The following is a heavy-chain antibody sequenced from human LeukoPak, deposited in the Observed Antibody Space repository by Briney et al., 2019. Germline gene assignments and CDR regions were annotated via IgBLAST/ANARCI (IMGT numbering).Heavy chain of an antibody. D-gene: IGHD3-22*01. CDR2: IYYSGST. Sequence: PSETLSLTCTVSGGSISSYYWSWIRQPPGKGLEWIGYIYYSGSTNYNPSLKSRVTISVDTSKNQFSLKLSSVTAADTAVYYCARAPYYYDSSGYPFDYWGQGTLVTVSS. CDR3: ARAPYYYDSSGYPFDY. CDR1: GGSISSYY. V-gene: IGHV4-59*08. J-gene: IGHJ4*02.